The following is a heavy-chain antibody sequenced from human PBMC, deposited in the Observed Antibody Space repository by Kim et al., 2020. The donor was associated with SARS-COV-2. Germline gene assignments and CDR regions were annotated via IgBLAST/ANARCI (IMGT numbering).Heavy chain of an antibody. J-gene: IGHJ6*02. V-gene: IGHV1-69*04. D-gene: IGHD3-10*01. CDR3: AREITMVRGVTSPGSGMDV. CDR1: GGTFSSYA. Sequence: SVKVSCKASGGTFSSYAISWVRQAPGQGLEWMGRIIPILGIANYAQKFQGRVTITADKFTSTAYMELSSLRSEDTAVYYCAREITMVRGVTSPGSGMDVWGQGTTVTVSS. CDR2: IIPILGIA.